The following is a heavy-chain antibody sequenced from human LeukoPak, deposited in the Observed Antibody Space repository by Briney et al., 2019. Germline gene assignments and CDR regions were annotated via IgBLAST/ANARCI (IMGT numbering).Heavy chain of an antibody. CDR1: GGSFSGYY. CDR3: ARDPSVRGVIINHAFDI. V-gene: IGHV4-4*07. J-gene: IGHJ3*02. CDR2: IYTSGST. D-gene: IGHD3-10*01. Sequence: PSETLSLTCAVYGGSFSGYYWSWIRQPAGKGLEWIGRIYTSGSTNYNPSLKSRVTMSVDTSKNQFSLKLSSVTAADTAVYYCARDPSVRGVIINHAFDIWGQGTMVTVSS.